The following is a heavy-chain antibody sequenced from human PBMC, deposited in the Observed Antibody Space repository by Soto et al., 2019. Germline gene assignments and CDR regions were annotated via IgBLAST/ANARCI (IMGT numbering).Heavy chain of an antibody. J-gene: IGHJ2*01. Sequence: QVQLVQSGAEVKKPGASVKVSCKASGYTFTGYYIHWVRQAPGQGLEWMGWINPNSVGTNYAQKYQGRVTMTRETSISTAYKELGRLRVDDTAVYYCASESYDFWRCHYPRCFELWGRGAPVTVSS. CDR2: INPNSVGT. CDR3: ASESYDFWRCHYPRCFEL. V-gene: IGHV1-2*02. CDR1: GYTFTGYY. D-gene: IGHD3-3*01.